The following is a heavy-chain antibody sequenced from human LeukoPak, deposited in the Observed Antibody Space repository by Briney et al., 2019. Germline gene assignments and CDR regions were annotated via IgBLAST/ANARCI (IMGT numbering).Heavy chain of an antibody. CDR2: IYYSGST. J-gene: IGHJ4*02. CDR3: ARHEAIWTGYPYDY. CDR1: GDSISSSSYY. V-gene: IGHV4-39*01. D-gene: IGHD3/OR15-3a*01. Sequence: SETLSLTCTVSGDSISSSSYYWGWIRQPPGKGLEWIGSIYYSGSTFYNPSLKSRVTISVDTSKNHFSLKLSSVTAADTAVYYCARHEAIWTGYPYDYWGQGTLVIVSS.